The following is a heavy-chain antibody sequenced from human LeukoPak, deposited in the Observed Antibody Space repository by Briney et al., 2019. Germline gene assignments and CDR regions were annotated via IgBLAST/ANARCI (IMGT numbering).Heavy chain of an antibody. CDR1: AFTFSSYG. V-gene: IGHV3-33*06. J-gene: IGHJ2*01. CDR2: IWFDGSNE. D-gene: IGHD7-27*01. CDR3: AKRSVLGTDWYFDL. Sequence: GGSLRLSCAASAFTFSSYGMHWVREAPGKGLEWVAVIWFDGSNEYYADSVKGRFTISRDNSKNTLYLQINSLRAEDTAVYYCAKRSVLGTDWYFDLWGRGTLVTVSS.